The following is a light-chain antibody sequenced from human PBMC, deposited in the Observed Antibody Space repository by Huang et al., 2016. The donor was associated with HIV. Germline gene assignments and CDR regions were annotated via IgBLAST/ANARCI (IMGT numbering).Light chain of an antibody. CDR1: QGIRNL. V-gene: IGKV1-16*02. CDR3: QQYKSYPFT. CDR2: AAS. J-gene: IGKJ5*01. Sequence: DIQMTQSPSSLSASIGDRVNITCRASQGIRNLLAWIQQKPGKAPRSLIYAASSLRSGVPSNFRVSGSGTEFTLTINSLQPEDFATDYCQQYKSYPFTFGLGTRLEIK.